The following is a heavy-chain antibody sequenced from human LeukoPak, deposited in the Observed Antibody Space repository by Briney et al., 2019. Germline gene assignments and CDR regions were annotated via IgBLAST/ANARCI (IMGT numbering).Heavy chain of an antibody. D-gene: IGHD7-27*01. CDR1: GFTFTTYT. CDR2: VSIGGGTT. V-gene: IGHV3-23*01. CDR3: ARRVEKIWGSPFDC. J-gene: IGHJ4*02. Sequence: PGGSLRLSCAASGFTFTTYTMNWVRLAPGKGLEWVSSVSIGGGTTFYADSVKGRFTISRDNSKNTLFLQMNSLRAEDTALYYCARRVEKIWGSPFDCWGQGTLVTVSS.